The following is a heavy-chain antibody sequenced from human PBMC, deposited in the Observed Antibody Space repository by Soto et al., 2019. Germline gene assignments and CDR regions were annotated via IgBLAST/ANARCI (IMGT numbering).Heavy chain of an antibody. CDR3: AREESIVVVVAGYYYGMDV. Sequence: GASVKVSCKASGYTFTSYYMHWVRQAPGQGLEWMGIINPSGGSTSYAQKFQGRVTMTRDTSTSTVYMELSSLRSEDTAVYYCAREESIVVVVAGYYYGMDVWGQGTTVTVSS. CDR2: INPSGGST. J-gene: IGHJ6*02. CDR1: GYTFTSYY. V-gene: IGHV1-46*01. D-gene: IGHD2-15*01.